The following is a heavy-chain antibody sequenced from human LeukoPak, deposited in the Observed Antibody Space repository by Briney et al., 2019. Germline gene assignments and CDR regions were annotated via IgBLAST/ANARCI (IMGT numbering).Heavy chain of an antibody. CDR3: ARVSRDIVVVPAALPIWYFDL. CDR1: GGSISSGDYY. J-gene: IGHJ2*01. CDR2: IYYSGST. D-gene: IGHD2-2*01. Sequence: SETLSLTCTVSGGSISSGDYYWSWIRQPPGKGLEWIGYIYYSGSTYYNPSLKSRVTISVDTSKNQFSLKLSSVTAADTAVYYCARVSRDIVVVPAALPIWYFDLWGRGTLVTVSS. V-gene: IGHV4-30-4*01.